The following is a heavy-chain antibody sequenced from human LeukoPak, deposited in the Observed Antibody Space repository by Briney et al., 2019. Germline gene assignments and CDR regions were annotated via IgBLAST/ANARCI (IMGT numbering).Heavy chain of an antibody. CDR2: INSGGNT. J-gene: IGHJ4*02. CDR3: ARDGFGMSGTYYFDY. D-gene: IGHD1-26*01. Sequence: GGSLRLSCAASGLTVSSNSVSWVRQAPGRGLEWVSVINSGGNTYYADSVKGRFTFSRDNSKNTLYLQMNSLRAEDTAVYFCARDGFGMSGTYYFDYWGQGTLVTVSS. V-gene: IGHV3-53*01. CDR1: GLTVSSNS.